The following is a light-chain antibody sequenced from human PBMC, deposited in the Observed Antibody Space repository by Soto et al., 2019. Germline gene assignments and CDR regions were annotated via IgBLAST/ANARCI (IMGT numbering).Light chain of an antibody. V-gene: IGLV2-8*01. CDR1: SSDVGGYNY. CDR3: SSYAGSNNFV. CDR2: EVS. Sequence: QSALTQPPSASGSPGQSVTISCTGTSSDVGGYNYVSWYQQHPGKAPKLMIYEVSKRPSGVPDRFSGSNSGNTASLTVSGLQSADDADYCCSSYAGSNNFVFGTGTKVTVL. J-gene: IGLJ1*01.